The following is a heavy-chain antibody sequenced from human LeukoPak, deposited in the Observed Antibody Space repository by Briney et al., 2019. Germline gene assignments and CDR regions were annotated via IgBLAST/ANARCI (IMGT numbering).Heavy chain of an antibody. V-gene: IGHV5-51*01. J-gene: IGHJ3*02. CDR3: ARGLFLGAFDI. D-gene: IGHD2-21*01. CDR2: IYPGDYDT. Sequence: ELMGIIYPGDYDTRYSPPFQGQVTISADKSISTAYLQWSSLKASDTAMYYCARGLFLGAFDIWGQGTMVSVSS.